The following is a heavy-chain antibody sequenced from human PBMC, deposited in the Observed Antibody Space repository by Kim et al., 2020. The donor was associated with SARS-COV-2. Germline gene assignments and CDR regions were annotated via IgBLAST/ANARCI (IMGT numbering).Heavy chain of an antibody. V-gene: IGHV1-2*02. J-gene: IGHJ6*03. CDR2: INPNSGGT. Sequence: ASVKVSCKASGYTFTGYYMHWVRQAPGQGLEWMGWINPNSGGTNYAQKLQGRVTMTRDTSISTAHMELSRLRSDDTAVYYCARRTSNEYSSSWDYYYYMDVWGKGTTVTVSS. D-gene: IGHD6-6*01. CDR3: ARRTSNEYSSSWDYYYYMDV. CDR1: GYTFTGYY.